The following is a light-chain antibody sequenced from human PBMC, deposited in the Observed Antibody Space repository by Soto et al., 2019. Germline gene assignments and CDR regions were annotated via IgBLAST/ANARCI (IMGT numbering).Light chain of an antibody. Sequence: QPVLTQSPSASASLGASVKITCTLSNGHSSYAIAWHQLLPEKGPRFLMKLTSDGSHSKGDGIPDRFSGSSSGAERYLTISSLQSEDEADYYCQTWGTGINWVFGGGTKLTVL. CDR2: LTSDGSH. CDR3: QTWGTGINWV. CDR1: NGHSSYA. V-gene: IGLV4-69*01. J-gene: IGLJ3*02.